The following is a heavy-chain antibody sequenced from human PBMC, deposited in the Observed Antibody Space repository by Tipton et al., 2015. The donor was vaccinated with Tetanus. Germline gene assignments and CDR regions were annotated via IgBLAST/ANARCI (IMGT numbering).Heavy chain of an antibody. CDR1: GFTFSSYA. D-gene: IGHD6-19*01. CDR3: AKVPTPEEQWLQWEPFDY. V-gene: IGHV3-23*01. CDR2: ISGSGGST. Sequence: SLRLSCAASGFTFSSYAMSWVRQAPGKGLEWVSAISGSGGSTYYADSVKGRFTISRDNSKNTLYLQMNSLRAEDTAVYYCAKVPTPEEQWLQWEPFDYWGQGTLVTVSS. J-gene: IGHJ4*02.